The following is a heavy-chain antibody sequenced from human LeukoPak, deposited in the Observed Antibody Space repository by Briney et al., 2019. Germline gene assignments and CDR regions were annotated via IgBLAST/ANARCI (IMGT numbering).Heavy chain of an antibody. J-gene: IGHJ2*01. V-gene: IGHV4-59*12. CDR1: GGSISSYY. Sequence: SETLSLTCTVSGGSISSYYWSWIRQPPRKGLEWIGYIYYSGSTNYNPSLKSRVTISVDKSKNQFSLKLSSVTAADTAVYYCARYYYASYWYFDLWGRGTLVTVSS. D-gene: IGHD3-10*01. CDR2: IYYSGST. CDR3: ARYYYASYWYFDL.